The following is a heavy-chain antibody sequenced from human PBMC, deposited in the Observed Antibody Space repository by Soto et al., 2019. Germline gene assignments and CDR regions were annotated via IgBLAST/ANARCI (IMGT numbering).Heavy chain of an antibody. CDR2: IYYDDGST. D-gene: IGHD6-13*01. CDR1: GFTVSTNY. V-gene: IGHV3-53*02. J-gene: IGHJ6*02. CDR3: ASGQQVILKYYYGLDV. Sequence: EVQLVETGGGLIQPGGSLRLSCAVSGFTVSTNYMSWVRQAPGKGLEWVSVIYYDDGSTYYADSVKGRFSISRDSSRNTRYLQMNRLRAEDTAVYYCASGQQVILKYYYGLDVWGQGTTVTVSS.